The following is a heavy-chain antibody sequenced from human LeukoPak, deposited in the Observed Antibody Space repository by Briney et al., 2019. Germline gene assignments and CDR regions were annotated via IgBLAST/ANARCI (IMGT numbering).Heavy chain of an antibody. CDR3: ATRPGGSTWYGVFDY. V-gene: IGHV4-59*11. J-gene: IGHJ4*02. CDR1: GTSISSHY. Sequence: PSETLSLTCTFSGTSISSHYWSWIRQPPGQGMEWIGYIYSGGSTNYNPSLKSRVTMSVDTSKNQFSLTLTSVTAADTALYFCATRPGGSTWYGVFDYWSPGTLVIVS. D-gene: IGHD6-13*01. CDR2: IYSGGST.